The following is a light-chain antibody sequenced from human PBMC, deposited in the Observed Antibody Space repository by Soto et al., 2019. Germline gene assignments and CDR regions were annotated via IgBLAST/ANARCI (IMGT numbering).Light chain of an antibody. V-gene: IGLV2-14*03. CDR3: SSYTTSNTRQIV. CDR1: SSDVGGYNY. J-gene: IGLJ1*01. Sequence: QPALTQPASGSGSPGQSINISCTGTSSDVGGYNYVSWYQHHPGKAPKLIIYDVSNRPSGVSNPFSGSKSGNTASLTISGLQPEDEADYYCSSYTTSNTRQIVFGTGTKVTVL. CDR2: DVS.